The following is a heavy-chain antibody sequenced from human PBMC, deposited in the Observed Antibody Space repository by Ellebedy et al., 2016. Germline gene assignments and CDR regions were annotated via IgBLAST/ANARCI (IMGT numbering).Heavy chain of an antibody. V-gene: IGHV1-24*01. CDR2: FDPEDGET. Sequence: ASVKVSCKVSGYTLTELSMHWVRQAPGKGLEWMGGFDPEDGETIYAQKLQGRVTMTTDTSTSTAYMELRSLRSDDTAVYYCARGEAAAGMYYYYGMDVWGQGTTVTVSS. CDR3: ARGEAAAGMYYYYGMDV. D-gene: IGHD6-13*01. J-gene: IGHJ6*02. CDR1: GYTLTELS.